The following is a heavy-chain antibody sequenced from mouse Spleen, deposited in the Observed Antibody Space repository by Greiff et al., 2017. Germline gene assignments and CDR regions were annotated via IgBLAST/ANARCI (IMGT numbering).Heavy chain of an antibody. CDR3: ARLDYGSSYGYFDY. CDR2: INPNNGGT. CDR1: GYTFTDYY. J-gene: IGHJ2*01. Sequence: VQLQQSGPELVKPGASVKISCKASGYTFTDYYMNWVKQSHGKSLEWIGDINPNNGGTSYNQKFKGKATLTVDKSSSTAYMELRSLTSEDSAVYYCARLDYGSSYGYFDYWGQGTTLTVSS. V-gene: IGHV1-26*01. D-gene: IGHD1-1*01.